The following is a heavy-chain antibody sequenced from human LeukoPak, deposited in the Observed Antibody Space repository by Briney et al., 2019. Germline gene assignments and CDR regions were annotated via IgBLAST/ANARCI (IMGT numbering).Heavy chain of an antibody. J-gene: IGHJ4*02. CDR1: GFTFSSYA. V-gene: IGHV3-30-3*01. CDR3: ARDEYSGSYFDY. CDR2: ISYDGSNK. Sequence: GRSLRLSCAASGFTFSSYAMHWVRQAPGKGLEWVAVISYDGSNKYYADSVKGRFTISRDNSKNTLYLQMNSLRAEDTAVYYCARDEYSGSYFDYWGQGTLVTVSS. D-gene: IGHD1-26*01.